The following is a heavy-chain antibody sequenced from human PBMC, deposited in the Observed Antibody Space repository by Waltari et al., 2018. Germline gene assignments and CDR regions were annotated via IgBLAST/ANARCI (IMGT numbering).Heavy chain of an antibody. D-gene: IGHD3-16*02. J-gene: IGHJ6*02. CDR2: IYHSGST. CDR3: ARLYYDYVWGSYRYGYGMDV. CDR1: GGSISSSNW. Sequence: QVQLQESGPGLVKPSGTLSLTCAVSGGSISSSNWWSWVRQPPGQGLEWIGEIYHSGSTNYNPSLKSRVTISVDKSKNQFSLKLSSVTAADTAVYYCARLYYDYVWGSYRYGYGMDVWGQGTTVTVSS. V-gene: IGHV4-4*02.